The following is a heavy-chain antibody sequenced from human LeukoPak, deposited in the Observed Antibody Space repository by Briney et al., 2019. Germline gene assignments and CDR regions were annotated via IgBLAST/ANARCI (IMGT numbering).Heavy chain of an antibody. CDR3: AKDVSSGWIYFDY. J-gene: IGHJ4*02. CDR1: GFTFDDYT. CDR2: ISWDGGGT. Sequence: GGSLRLSCAASGFTFDDYTMHWVRQAPGKGLEWVSLISWDGGGTYYADSVKGRFTISRDNSKNSLYLQMNSLRTEDTALYYCAKDVSSGWIYFDYWGQGTLVTVSS. D-gene: IGHD6-19*01. V-gene: IGHV3-43*01.